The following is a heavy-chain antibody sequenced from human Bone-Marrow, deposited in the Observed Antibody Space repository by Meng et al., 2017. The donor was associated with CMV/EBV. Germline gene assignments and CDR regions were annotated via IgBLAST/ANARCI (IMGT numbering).Heavy chain of an antibody. CDR2: IIPIFGTA. Sequence: SVKVSCKASGGTFSSYAISWVRQAPGQGLEWMGGIIPIFGTANYAQKFQGRVTITADKSTRTAYMELSSQRYEDTAVYYCAIVRGDKPQKYYYYYYGRDVWGQGNTVNVYS. CDR3: AIVRGDKPQKYYYYYYGRDV. D-gene: IGHD2-21*02. CDR1: GGTFSSYA. J-gene: IGHJ6*02. V-gene: IGHV1-69*06.